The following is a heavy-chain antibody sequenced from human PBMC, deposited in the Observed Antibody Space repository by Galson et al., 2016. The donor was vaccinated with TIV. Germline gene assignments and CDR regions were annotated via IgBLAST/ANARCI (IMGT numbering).Heavy chain of an antibody. Sequence: SCKASGVTFSYFAFSWVRQAPGQGLEWMGGIVPMFGTTNYAQKFQGRVTISADESTTTAYPELSSLRSEDTAVYYCARGRGIYDSSGYFLFDHWGQGTLVTVSS. CDR3: ARGRGIYDSSGYFLFDH. J-gene: IGHJ5*02. V-gene: IGHV1-69*01. D-gene: IGHD3-22*01. CDR2: IVPMFGTT. CDR1: GVTFSYFA.